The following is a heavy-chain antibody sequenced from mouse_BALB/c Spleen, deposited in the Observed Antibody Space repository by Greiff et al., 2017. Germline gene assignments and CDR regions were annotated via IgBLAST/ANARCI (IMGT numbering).Heavy chain of an antibody. CDR3: ARHDYDYDGAWFAY. J-gene: IGHJ3*01. Sequence: DVMLVESGGDLVKPGGSLKLSCAASGFTFSSYGMSWVRQTPDKRLEWVATISSGGSYTYYPDSVKGRFTISRDNAKNTLYLQMSSLKSEDTAMYYCARHDYDYDGAWFAYWGQGTLVTVSA. CDR1: GFTFSSYG. V-gene: IGHV5-6*02. D-gene: IGHD2-4*01. CDR2: ISSGGSYT.